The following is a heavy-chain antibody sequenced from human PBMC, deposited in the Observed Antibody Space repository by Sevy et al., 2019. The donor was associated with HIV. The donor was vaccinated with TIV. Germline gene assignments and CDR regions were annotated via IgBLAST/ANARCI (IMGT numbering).Heavy chain of an antibody. CDR2: IWNDGSNK. Sequence: GGSLRLSCAASGFTFSNYGMHWVRQAPGKGLEWVAVIWNDGSNKYYADSVKGRFTISRDNSKNTLYLQMNSLSVEDTAVYFWARGGDFNDRSAKRDFDYWGQGTLVTVSS. CDR3: ARGGDFNDRSAKRDFDY. D-gene: IGHD3-22*01. CDR1: GFTFSNYG. J-gene: IGHJ4*02. V-gene: IGHV3-33*01.